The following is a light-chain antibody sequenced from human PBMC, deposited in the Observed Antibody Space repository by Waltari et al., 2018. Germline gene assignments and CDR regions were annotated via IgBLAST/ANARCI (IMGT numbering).Light chain of an antibody. V-gene: IGKV3-20*01. CDR1: QSVSKT. CDR2: GAS. CDR3: QHYVNVPVT. J-gene: IGKJ1*01. Sequence: EIVLTQSPRTLSLSPGERATLSCRASQSVSKTLDWYQQKPGQAPSLLIYGASNRATGVPDRFSGSGSGTDFSLTISRLEPEDFAVYYCQHYVNVPVTFGQGTKVEIK.